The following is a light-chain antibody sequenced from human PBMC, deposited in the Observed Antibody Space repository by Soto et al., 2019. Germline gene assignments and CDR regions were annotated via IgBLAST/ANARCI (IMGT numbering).Light chain of an antibody. V-gene: IGLV3-21*04. J-gene: IGLJ2*01. Sequence: SYELTQPPSVSVAPGKTARITCGGNNIGSKSVHWYQQKPGQPPVLVIYYDSDRPSGIPERFSGSNSGNTATLTISRVEAGDEADYYCQVWDSSSDRVVFGGGTQLTVL. CDR1: NIGSKS. CDR2: YDS. CDR3: QVWDSSSDRVV.